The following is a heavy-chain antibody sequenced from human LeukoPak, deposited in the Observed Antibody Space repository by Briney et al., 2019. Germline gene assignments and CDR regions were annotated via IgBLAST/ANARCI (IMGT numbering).Heavy chain of an antibody. CDR1: AFTFSYYT. CDR2: IWYDGSNK. V-gene: IGHV3-33*01. J-gene: IGHJ4*02. D-gene: IGHD3-10*01. CDR3: ARVADGSGTYIDY. Sequence: GGSLRFSCAASAFTFSYYTMHWVRQAPGKGLERVAVIWYDGSNKYYADSVKGRFTISRDNSKNTLYLQMNSLRAEDTAVYYCARVADGSGTYIDYWGQGTLVTVSS.